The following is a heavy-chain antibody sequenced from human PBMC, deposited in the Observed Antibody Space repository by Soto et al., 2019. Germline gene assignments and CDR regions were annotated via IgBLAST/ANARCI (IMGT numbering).Heavy chain of an antibody. CDR1: GGSISSYY. V-gene: IGHV4-59*08. Sequence: SETLSLTCTVSGGSISSYYWSWIRQPPGKGLEWIGYIYYSGSTNYNPSLKSRVTISVDTSKNQFSLKLSSVTAADTAVYYCARARYYDSSGYDYYHRGQGTRVTVSS. CDR2: IYYSGST. J-gene: IGHJ4*02. D-gene: IGHD3-22*01. CDR3: ARARYYDSSGYDYYH.